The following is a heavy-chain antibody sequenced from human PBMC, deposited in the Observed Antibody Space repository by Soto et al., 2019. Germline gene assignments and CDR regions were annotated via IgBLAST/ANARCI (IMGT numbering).Heavy chain of an antibody. V-gene: IGHV2-5*02. CDR1: GFSLSTSGVG. CDR3: AHRRKHIAAEGRDSVY. D-gene: IGHD6-25*01. CDR2: IYWDDDK. J-gene: IGHJ4*02. Sequence: QITLKESGPTLVKPTQTLTLTCTFSGFSLSTSGVGVGWIRQPPGKALEWLALIYWDDDKRYSPSLKRRLTITXVTLKXXVVLTRTTMDTVDTATYYCAHRRKHIAAEGRDSVYWGQETLVSVSA.